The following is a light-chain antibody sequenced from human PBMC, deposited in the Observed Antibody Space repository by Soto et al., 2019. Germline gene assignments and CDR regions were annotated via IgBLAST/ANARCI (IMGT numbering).Light chain of an antibody. Sequence: DLQMTQSPSAMSASVGDRVTITCRAIQGMSKYLAWFQQKPGKVPERLIYATSSLQSGVPSRFSGSGSGTEFTLTISSLPPEDSATYYCLQHNIYPWTFGQGTKVEI. CDR1: QGMSKY. CDR3: LQHNIYPWT. CDR2: ATS. V-gene: IGKV1-17*03. J-gene: IGKJ1*01.